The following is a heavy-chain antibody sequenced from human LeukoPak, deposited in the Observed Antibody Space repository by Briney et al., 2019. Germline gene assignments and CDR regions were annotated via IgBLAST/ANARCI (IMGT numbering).Heavy chain of an antibody. D-gene: IGHD2-2*01. J-gene: IGHJ5*02. V-gene: IGHV4-4*07. CDR2: IYTSGST. CDR1: GGSISSYY. Sequence: SETLSLTCTVSGGSISSYYWSWIRQPAGKGLEWIGRIYTSGSTNYNPSLKSRVTMSVDTSKNQFSLKLSSVTAADTAVYYCARDLGCSSTSCSNWFDPWGQGTLATVSS. CDR3: ARDLGCSSTSCSNWFDP.